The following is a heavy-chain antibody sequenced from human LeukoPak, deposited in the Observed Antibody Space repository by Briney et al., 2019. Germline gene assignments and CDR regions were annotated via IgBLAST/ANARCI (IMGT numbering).Heavy chain of an antibody. CDR2: INWNGTRT. J-gene: IGHJ4*02. CDR1: GFTFDDYA. Sequence: GGSLRLSCAASGFTFDDYAMSWVRQVPGKGLEWVSGINWNGTRTGYADSVKGRFTISRDNAKNSLYLQMNSLRAEDTALYYCARKLVYYDSSGYYQPTHYFDYWGQGTLVTVSS. D-gene: IGHD3-22*01. CDR3: ARKLVYYDSSGYYQPTHYFDY. V-gene: IGHV3-20*04.